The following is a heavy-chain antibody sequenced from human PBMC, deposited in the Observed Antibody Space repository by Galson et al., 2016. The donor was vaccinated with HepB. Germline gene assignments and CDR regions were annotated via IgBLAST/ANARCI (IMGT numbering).Heavy chain of an antibody. Sequence: SVKVSCKASGGIFSNYAISWVRQAPGQGLEWMGGIIPMFGTTNYANYAQKFQGRVTISADESTSTAYMELSSLRSEDTAGYYCARVEGWSNSGQDYYFDCWRQGTLVTVSS. CDR1: GGIFSNYA. J-gene: IGHJ4*02. CDR2: IIPMFGTTNYA. CDR3: ARVEGWSNSGQDYYFDC. V-gene: IGHV1-69*13. D-gene: IGHD6-19*01.